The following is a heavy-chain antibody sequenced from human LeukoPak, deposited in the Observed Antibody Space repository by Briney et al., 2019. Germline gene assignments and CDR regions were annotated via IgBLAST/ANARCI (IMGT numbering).Heavy chain of an antibody. V-gene: IGHV3-23*01. D-gene: IGHD1-26*01. CDR2: ISGSGGST. CDR1: GFTFSSYA. Sequence: GGSLRLSCAASGFTFSSYAMSWVRQAPGKGLEWVSAISGSGGSTYYADSVKGRFTISRDNSKNTLYLQMNSLRAEDTALYYCAKDIDGILGATTFDYWGQGTLVTVSS. CDR3: AKDIDGILGATTFDY. J-gene: IGHJ4*02.